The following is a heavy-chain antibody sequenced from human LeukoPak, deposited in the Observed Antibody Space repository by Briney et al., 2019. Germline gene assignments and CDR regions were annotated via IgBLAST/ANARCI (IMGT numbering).Heavy chain of an antibody. Sequence: SETLSLTCTVSGGSISSGSYYWGWLRQPAGKGLEWIGRIYTSGSTNYNPSLKSRVTISVDTSKNRFSLKLSSVTAADTAVYYCARETDHYDSSGYYSSRYYFDYWGQGTLVTVSS. CDR2: IYTSGST. CDR3: ARETDHYDSSGYYSSRYYFDY. J-gene: IGHJ4*02. D-gene: IGHD3-22*01. CDR1: GGSISSGSYY. V-gene: IGHV4-61*02.